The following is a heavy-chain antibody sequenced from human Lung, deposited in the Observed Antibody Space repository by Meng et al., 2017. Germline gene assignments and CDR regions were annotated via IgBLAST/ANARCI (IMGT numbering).Heavy chain of an antibody. J-gene: IGHJ4*02. CDR3: VRDENISLGKLFGDY. V-gene: IGHV1-2*06. D-gene: IGHD2-21*01. Sequence: HAVQVGAQVKAPGATVKVSRKPSGYPFTAYYIHWVRQAPGQGLEWMGHIIPNSGDTLYAPKFQGRVSMTADTSIGTAYVELSGLRSDDTAIYYCVRDENISLGKLFGDYWGQGTLVTVFS. CDR2: IIPNSGDT. CDR1: GYPFTAYY.